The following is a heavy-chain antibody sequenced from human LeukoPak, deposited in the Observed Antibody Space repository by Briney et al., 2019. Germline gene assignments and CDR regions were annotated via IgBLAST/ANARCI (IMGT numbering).Heavy chain of an antibody. CDR2: IKSKTDGGTT. CDR1: GFTFSNAW. J-gene: IGHJ4*02. D-gene: IGHD3-3*01. V-gene: IGHV3-15*01. CDR3: TTDLDFWSGYYMGDY. Sequence: GGSLRLSCAASGFTFSNAWMSWVRQAPGKGLEWVGRIKSKTDGGTTDYAAPVKGRFTISRDDSKNTLYLQMNSLKTEDTAVYYCTTDLDFWSGYYMGDYWGQGTLVTVSS.